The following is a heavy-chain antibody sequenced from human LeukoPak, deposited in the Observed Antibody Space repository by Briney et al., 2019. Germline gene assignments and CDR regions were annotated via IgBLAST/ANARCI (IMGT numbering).Heavy chain of an antibody. CDR3: ARHSEVGSSWYV. Sequence: PSETLSLTCTVSGGSISSYYWSWIRQPPGKGLEWIGYIYYSGSTNYNPSLKSRVTISVDTSKNQFSLKLSSVAAADTAVYYCARHSEVGSSWYVWGQGTLVTVSS. CDR1: GGSISSYY. V-gene: IGHV4-59*08. J-gene: IGHJ4*02. D-gene: IGHD6-13*01. CDR2: IYYSGST.